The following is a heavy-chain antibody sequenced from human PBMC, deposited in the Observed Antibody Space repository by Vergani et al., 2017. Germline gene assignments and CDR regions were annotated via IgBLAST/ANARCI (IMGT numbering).Heavy chain of an antibody. CDR2: IYPGDSDT. CDR3: ARLSEDIVVVVAATPEYYFDY. Sequence: EVQLVQSGAEVKKPGESLKISCKGSGYSFTSYWIGWVRQMPGKGLEWMGIIYPGDSDTRYSPSFQGQVTISADKSISTAYLQWSSLKASDTAMYYCARLSEDIVVVVAATPEYYFDYWGQGTLVTVSS. CDR1: GYSFTSYW. V-gene: IGHV5-51*03. D-gene: IGHD2-15*01. J-gene: IGHJ4*02.